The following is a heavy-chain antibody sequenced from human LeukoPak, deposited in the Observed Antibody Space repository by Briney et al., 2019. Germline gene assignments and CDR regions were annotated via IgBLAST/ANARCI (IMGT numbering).Heavy chain of an antibody. CDR3: ARGPDRIGYCSSTSCQQVDAFDI. V-gene: IGHV3-30-3*01. Sequence: GRSLRLSCAASGFTFSSYAMHWVRQAPGKGLEWVAVISYDGSNKYYADSVKGRFTISRDNSKNTLYLQMNSLRTEDTAVYYCARGPDRIGYCSSTSCQQVDAFDIWGQGTMVTVSS. CDR2: ISYDGSNK. CDR1: GFTFSSYA. D-gene: IGHD2-2*01. J-gene: IGHJ3*02.